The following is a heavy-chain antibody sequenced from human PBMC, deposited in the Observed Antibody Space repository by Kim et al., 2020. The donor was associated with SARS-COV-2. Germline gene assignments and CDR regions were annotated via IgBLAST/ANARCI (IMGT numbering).Heavy chain of an antibody. D-gene: IGHD3-22*01. CDR2: IWYDGSNT. CDR1: GFTFSNFG. V-gene: IGHV3-33*06. Sequence: GVSLRLSCAASGFTFSNFGMHWVRQAPGKGLEWVAVIWYDGSNTYYADSIKGRFTISRDNSKNTLYLQMNSLRVEDTAVYYCAKSTDYDSSGYYYYFDY. CDR3: AKSTDYDSSGYYYYFDY. J-gene: IGHJ4*01.